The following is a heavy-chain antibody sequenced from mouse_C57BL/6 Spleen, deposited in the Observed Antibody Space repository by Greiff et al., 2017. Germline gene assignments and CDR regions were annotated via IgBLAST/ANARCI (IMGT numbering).Heavy chain of an antibody. CDR1: GFSLTSYG. Sequence: VMLVESGPDLVQPSQSLYITCTVSGFSLTSYGVHWVRQSPGKGLEWLGVILRGGSTDYNAAFMSRLGITNDNSKSQVSFKMNSLQADDTAIYYCARSSYEDYYAMDYWGQGTSVTVSA. J-gene: IGHJ4*01. V-gene: IGHV2-5*01. CDR3: ARSSYEDYYAMDY. D-gene: IGHD1-1*01. CDR2: ILRGGST.